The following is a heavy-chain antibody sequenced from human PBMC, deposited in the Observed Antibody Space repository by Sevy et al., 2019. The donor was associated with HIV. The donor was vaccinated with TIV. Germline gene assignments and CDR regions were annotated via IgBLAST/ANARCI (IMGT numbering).Heavy chain of an antibody. CDR1: GFSFKNVW. CDR3: ATVLGAGAAGALEI. J-gene: IGHJ3*02. V-gene: IGHV3-15*01. Sequence: GGSLRLSCAGSGFSFKNVWMTWVRQTPGKGLEWVGHAKRKSDGGSIDYGSPVNGRFTISRDDSKDMLYLQMSSLKTEDTGVYYCATVLGAGAAGALEIRGQGTMVTVSS. CDR2: AKRKSDGGSI. D-gene: IGHD1-26*01.